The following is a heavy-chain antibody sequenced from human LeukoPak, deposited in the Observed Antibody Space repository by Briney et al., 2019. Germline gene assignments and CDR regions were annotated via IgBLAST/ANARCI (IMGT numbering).Heavy chain of an antibody. V-gene: IGHV5-51*01. J-gene: IGHJ5*02. Sequence: GESLKISCKASAYSFTTDWIGWVRQMPGKGLEWMAVIYPGDSRTRYNPSFEGQISISADQSTSTAYLQWGSLKASDTAMYYCVCRKRLDKGSDPWGQGTLVTVSS. CDR1: AYSFTTDW. CDR3: VCRKRLDKGSDP. CDR2: IYPGDSRT.